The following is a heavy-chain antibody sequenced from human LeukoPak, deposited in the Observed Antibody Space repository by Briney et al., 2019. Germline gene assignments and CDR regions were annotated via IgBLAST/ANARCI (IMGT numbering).Heavy chain of an antibody. V-gene: IGHV3-7*01. CDR1: GFTFSSNW. J-gene: IGHJ4*02. Sequence: PGGSLRLSCVASGFTFSSNWMSWVRQAPGKGLGGVACIREDGGETYYVDSVKGRFTISRDNAKNSLYLQMNSLRVEDTAVYYCARGTGGLRPLDCWGQGTLVTVSS. CDR3: ARGTGGLRPLDC. CDR2: IREDGGET. D-gene: IGHD5-12*01.